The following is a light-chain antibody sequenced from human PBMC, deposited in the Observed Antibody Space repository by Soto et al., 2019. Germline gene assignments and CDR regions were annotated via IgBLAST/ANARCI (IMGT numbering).Light chain of an antibody. Sequence: QSALTQPASVSGSPGQSITISCTVTSNDVGGYNYVSWYQQHPGKAPKLMISEVANRPSGVSNRFSGSKSGNTASLTISGLQAEDEADYYCSSYTTSSVWMFGGGTKLTVL. CDR1: SNDVGGYNY. CDR2: EVA. CDR3: SSYTTSSVWM. J-gene: IGLJ3*02. V-gene: IGLV2-14*01.